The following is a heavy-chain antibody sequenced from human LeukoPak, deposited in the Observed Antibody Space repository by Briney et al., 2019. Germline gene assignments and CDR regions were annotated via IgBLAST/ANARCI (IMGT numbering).Heavy chain of an antibody. CDR1: GGSFSGYY. J-gene: IGHJ6*02. V-gene: IGHV4-34*01. D-gene: IGHD3-10*01. Sequence: MSSETLSLTCAVYGGSFSGYYWSWIRQPPGKGLEWIGEINHSGSTNYNPSLKSRVTISVDTSKNQFSLKLSSVTAADTAVYYCARDSPSLSMVRYYYYGMDVWGQGTTVTASS. CDR3: ARDSPSLSMVRYYYYGMDV. CDR2: INHSGST.